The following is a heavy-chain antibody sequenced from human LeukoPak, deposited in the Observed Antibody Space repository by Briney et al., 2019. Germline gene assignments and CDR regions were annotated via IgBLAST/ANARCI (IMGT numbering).Heavy chain of an antibody. CDR1: GYSFTSYW. J-gene: IGHJ4*02. D-gene: IGHD3-22*01. CDR3: ARRGYDSSGYYIDY. CDR2: IYPGDSDT. V-gene: IGHV5-51*01. Sequence: RGESLQISCQGSGYSFTSYWIGGGRQLPGKGREGMGIIYPGDSDTKYSPSFQGQVTISADKSISTAYLQWSSLKASDTAMYYCARRGYDSSGYYIDYWGQGTLVTVSS.